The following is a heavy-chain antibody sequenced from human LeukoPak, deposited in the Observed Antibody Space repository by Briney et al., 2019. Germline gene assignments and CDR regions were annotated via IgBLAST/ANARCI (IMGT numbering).Heavy chain of an antibody. J-gene: IGHJ4*02. CDR3: ARDRYGSGSYNMGPYFDY. CDR2: IYYSGST. V-gene: IGHV4-39*07. D-gene: IGHD3-10*01. Sequence: SETLSLTCTVSGGSISSSSYYWGWIRQPPGKGLEWIGSIYYSGSTYYNPSLKSRVTISVDTSKNQFSLKLSSVTAADTAVYYCARDRYGSGSYNMGPYFDYWGQGTLVTVSS. CDR1: GGSISSSSYY.